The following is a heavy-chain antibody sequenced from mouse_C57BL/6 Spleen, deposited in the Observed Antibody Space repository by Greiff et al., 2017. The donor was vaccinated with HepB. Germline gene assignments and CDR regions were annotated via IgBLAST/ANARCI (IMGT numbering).Heavy chain of an antibody. CDR2: IHPNSGST. Sequence: QVQLQQPGAELVKPGASVKLSCKASGYTFTSYWMHWVKQRPGQGLEWIGMIHPNSGSTNYNEKFKSKATLTVDKSSSTAYMQLSSLTSEDSAVYYCARWGTSGWYFDVWGTGTTVTVSS. J-gene: IGHJ1*03. CDR3: ARWGTSGWYFDV. CDR1: GYTFTSYW. D-gene: IGHD2-14*01. V-gene: IGHV1-64*01.